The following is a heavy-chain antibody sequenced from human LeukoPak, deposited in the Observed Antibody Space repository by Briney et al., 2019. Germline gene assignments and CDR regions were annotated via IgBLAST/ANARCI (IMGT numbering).Heavy chain of an antibody. V-gene: IGHV3-30*03. CDR2: ISYDGSNK. Sequence: GGSLRLSCEASGFTFSSYGMHWVRQAPGKGLEWMTVISYDGSNKYYADSVKGRFTISRDNSKNTLYLQMNSLRAEDTAVYYCAHHYGDYRYPGYWGQGTLVTVSS. J-gene: IGHJ4*02. CDR3: AHHYGDYRYPGY. CDR1: GFTFSSYG. D-gene: IGHD4-17*01.